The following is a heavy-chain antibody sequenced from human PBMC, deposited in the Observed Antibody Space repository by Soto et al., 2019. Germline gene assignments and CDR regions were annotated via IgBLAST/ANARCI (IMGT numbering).Heavy chain of an antibody. CDR2: IKQDGSEK. Sequence: EVQLVESGGGLVQPGGSLRLSCAASGFTFSSYWMTWVRQAPGKGLEWVANIKQDGSEKYYVDSVKGRFTVSRDNAKNSLYLQMNSLRAEDTAVYYCARTYCSGGSCYSGRANDYWGQGTLVTVSS. CDR3: ARTYCSGGSCYSGRANDY. V-gene: IGHV3-7*01. D-gene: IGHD2-15*01. CDR1: GFTFSSYW. J-gene: IGHJ4*02.